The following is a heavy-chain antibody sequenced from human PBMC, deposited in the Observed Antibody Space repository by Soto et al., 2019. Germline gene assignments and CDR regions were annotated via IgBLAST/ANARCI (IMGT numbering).Heavy chain of an antibody. Sequence: QVQLQESGPGLVKPSQTLSLTCTVSGGSISSGDYYWSWIRQPPGKGLEWIGYIYYSGSTYYNPSLKSRVTISVDTSKNQFSLKLSSVTAADTAVYYCARGRYCISTSCYSLDYWGQGTLVTVSS. CDR1: GGSISSGDYY. J-gene: IGHJ4*02. CDR3: ARGRYCISTSCYSLDY. CDR2: IYYSGST. D-gene: IGHD2-2*01. V-gene: IGHV4-30-4*01.